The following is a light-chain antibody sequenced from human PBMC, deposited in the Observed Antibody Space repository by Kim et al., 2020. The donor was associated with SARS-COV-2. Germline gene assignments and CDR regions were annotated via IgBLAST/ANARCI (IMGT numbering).Light chain of an antibody. CDR2: DAY. CDR1: QSVGRH. CDR3: QYNKT. V-gene: IGKV3-11*01. Sequence: ATLFLSPGERATLSCRASQSVGRHLAWYQQKPGQTPRLIISDAYNRAAGIPARFSGSGSGTDLTLTITSLEPEDFAVYYCQYNKTFGQGTKVDIK. J-gene: IGKJ1*01.